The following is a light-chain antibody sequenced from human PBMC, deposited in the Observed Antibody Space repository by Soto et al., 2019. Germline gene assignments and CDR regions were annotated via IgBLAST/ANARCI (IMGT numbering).Light chain of an antibody. CDR2: GAS. CDR3: QHYKNYPWT. CDR1: QDVGRY. J-gene: IGKJ1*01. V-gene: IGKV1-8*01. Sequence: AIRMTQSPASLSASAGDRVAIASRASQDVGRYLAWYQQKPGQAPKLLIYGASTLQSGVPSRFSGGGSGTDFTLTISCLQSGDFATYYCQHYKNYPWTFGQGTKVEIK.